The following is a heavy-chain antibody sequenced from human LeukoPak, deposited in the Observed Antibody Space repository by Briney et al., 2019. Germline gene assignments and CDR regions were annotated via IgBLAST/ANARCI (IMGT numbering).Heavy chain of an antibody. CDR3: AKAAHSIVVVVAATYYFDY. Sequence: LSLTCAVSGGSISSHYWSWIRQSPGKGLEWVSGISWNSGSIGYADSVKGRFTISRDNAKNSLYLQMNSLRAEDTALYYCAKAAHSIVVVVAATYYFDYWGQGTLVTISS. D-gene: IGHD2-15*01. CDR1: GGSISSHY. CDR2: ISWNSGSI. V-gene: IGHV3-9*01. J-gene: IGHJ4*02.